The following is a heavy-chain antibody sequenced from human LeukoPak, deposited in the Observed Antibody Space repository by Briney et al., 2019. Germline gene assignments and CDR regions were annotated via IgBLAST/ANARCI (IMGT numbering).Heavy chain of an antibody. CDR2: VSYNGDSK. D-gene: IGHD3-10*01. Sequence: GGSLRLPCAASGFTFSSYGIHWVRQAPGKGLEWVATVSYNGDSKYFGDSVKGRFTISRDNSKKTVNLQMTSLRPEDTAVYYCAKARGEWAVVGPFDYWGQGTLVTVSS. V-gene: IGHV3-30*18. CDR1: GFTFSSYG. J-gene: IGHJ4*02. CDR3: AKARGEWAVVGPFDY.